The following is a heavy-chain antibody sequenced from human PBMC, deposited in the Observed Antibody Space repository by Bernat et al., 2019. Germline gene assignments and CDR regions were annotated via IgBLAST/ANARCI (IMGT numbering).Heavy chain of an antibody. CDR3: ARDLPGAMGVGY. J-gene: IGHJ4*02. Sequence: QVQLQESGPGLVKPSETLSLTCTVPGGPISSYYWSWIRQPPGKGLEWIGYIYYSGSTNYNPSLKSRVTISVGASKNPFSLKLSSVTAADTAVYYCARDLPGAMGVGYWGQGTLVTVSS. D-gene: IGHD2-2*01. V-gene: IGHV4-59*01. CDR2: IYYSGST. CDR1: GGPISSYY.